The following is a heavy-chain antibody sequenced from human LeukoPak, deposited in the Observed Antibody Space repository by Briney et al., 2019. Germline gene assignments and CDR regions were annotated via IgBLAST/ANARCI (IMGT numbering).Heavy chain of an antibody. CDR1: GESLNYYY. Sequence: SETLSLTCAVYGESLNYYYWSWIRQSPEKGLEWIGEVFDGKTTNYNPSLKSRVTISAVTSSNQLSLNSKSVTAADTAVYYCASGAWATRLHSWAQGTLVIVSS. J-gene: IGHJ4*02. CDR3: ASGAWATRLHS. D-gene: IGHD5-24*01. V-gene: IGHV4-34*12. CDR2: VFDGKTT.